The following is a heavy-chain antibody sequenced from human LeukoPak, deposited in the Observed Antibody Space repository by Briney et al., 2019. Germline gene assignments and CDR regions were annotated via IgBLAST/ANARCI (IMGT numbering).Heavy chain of an antibody. CDR3: ARDGYSYGIWAYYFDY. D-gene: IGHD5-18*01. CDR2: ISAYNGNT. V-gene: IGHV1-18*01. CDR1: GYTFTSYG. Sequence: ASVKVSCKASGYTFTSYGIGWVRQAPGQGLEWMGWISAYNGNTNYAQKLQGRVTMTTDTSTSTAYMELRSLRSDDTAVYYCARDGYSYGIWAYYFDYWGQGTLVTVSS. J-gene: IGHJ4*02.